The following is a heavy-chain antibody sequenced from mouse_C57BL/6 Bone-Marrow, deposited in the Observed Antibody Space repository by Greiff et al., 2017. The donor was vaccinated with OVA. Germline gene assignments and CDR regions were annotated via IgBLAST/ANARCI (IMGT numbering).Heavy chain of an antibody. J-gene: IGHJ1*03. Sequence: VQLKESGPGLVKPSQSLSLTCSVTGYSITSGYYWNWIRQFPGNKLEWMGYISYDGSNNYNPSLKNRISITRDTSKNQFFLKLNSVTTEDTATYYCARGLWYFDVWGTGTTVTGSS. V-gene: IGHV3-6*01. CDR2: ISYDGSN. CDR1: GYSITSGYY. CDR3: ARGLWYFDV.